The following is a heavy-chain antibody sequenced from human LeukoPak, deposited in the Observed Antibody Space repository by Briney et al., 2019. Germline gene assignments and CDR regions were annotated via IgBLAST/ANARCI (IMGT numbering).Heavy chain of an antibody. CDR2: IIPILGIA. D-gene: IGHD5-12*01. V-gene: IGHV1-69*04. Sequence: EASVKVSCKASGGTFSSYAISWVRQAPGQGLEWMGRIIPILGIANYAQKFQGRVTITADKSTSTAYMELSSLRSEDTAVYYCARSRQIVATPPSSFDPWGQGTLVTVSS. CDR3: ARSRQIVATPPSSFDP. CDR1: GGTFSSYA. J-gene: IGHJ5*02.